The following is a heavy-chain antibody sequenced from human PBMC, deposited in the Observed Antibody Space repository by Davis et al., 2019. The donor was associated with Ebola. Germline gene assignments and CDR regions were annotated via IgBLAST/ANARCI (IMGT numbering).Heavy chain of an antibody. J-gene: IGHJ4*02. V-gene: IGHV3-30*18. CDR2: ISYDGSTN. D-gene: IGHD6-19*01. Sequence: GESLKISCAASGFTFSSFGMHWVRQAPGEGLEWVAVISYDGSTNYYSDSVKDRFTISRDNSKNTLYLQMNSLRAEDTAVYYCAKEDRSGWSRSFDSWGQGTLVTVSS. CDR1: GFTFSSFG. CDR3: AKEDRSGWSRSFDS.